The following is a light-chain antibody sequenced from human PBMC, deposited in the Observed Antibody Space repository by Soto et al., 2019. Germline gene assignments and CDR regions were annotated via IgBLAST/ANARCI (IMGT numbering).Light chain of an antibody. CDR1: QSVTSSH. J-gene: IGKJ1*01. CDR3: HPYGSSPT. Sequence: ETLMTQSPFTLSVSPGDTATLSCRASQSVTSSHLAWYQQKPGQAPRLLIFGASNRATGIPDRLSGSGSGTDFTLTINRLEPEDFAVYYCHPYGSSPTFGQGTKVDIK. V-gene: IGKV3-20*01. CDR2: GAS.